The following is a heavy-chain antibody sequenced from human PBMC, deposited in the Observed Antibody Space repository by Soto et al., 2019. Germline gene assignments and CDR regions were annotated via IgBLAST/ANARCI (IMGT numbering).Heavy chain of an antibody. V-gene: IGHV3-23*01. CDR3: ARDAYCSSTSCYFYYGMDV. J-gene: IGHJ6*02. CDR2: ISGSGGST. Sequence: HPGGSLRLSCAASGFTFSSYAMSWFRQAPGKGLEWVSSISGSGGSTYYADSVKGRLTIPRDNSKNTLYLQMNSLRAEDTAVYYCARDAYCSSTSCYFYYGMDVWGQGTTVTVSS. CDR1: GFTFSSYA. D-gene: IGHD2-2*01.